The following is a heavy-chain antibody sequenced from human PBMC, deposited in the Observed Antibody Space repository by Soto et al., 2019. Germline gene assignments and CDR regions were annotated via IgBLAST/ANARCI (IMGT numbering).Heavy chain of an antibody. CDR3: ARMGTATGYGYYYGMDV. J-gene: IGHJ6*02. V-gene: IGHV1-2*04. CDR1: GYTFTGYY. CDR2: INPNSGGT. Sequence: ASVKVSCKASGYTFTGYYMHWVRQAPGQGLEWMGWINPNSGGTNYAQKFQGWVTMTRDTSISTAYMELSRLRSDDTAVYYCARMGTATGYGYYYGMDVWGQGTTVTVSS. D-gene: IGHD5-18*01.